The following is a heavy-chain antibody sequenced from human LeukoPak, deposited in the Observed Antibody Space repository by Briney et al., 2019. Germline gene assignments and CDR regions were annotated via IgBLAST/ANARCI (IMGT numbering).Heavy chain of an antibody. CDR3: AKDVDGGGWLSYDAFDI. D-gene: IGHD3-22*01. CDR1: GFTFSSYA. J-gene: IGHJ3*02. CDR2: ISGSGGST. V-gene: IGHV3-23*01. Sequence: GGSLRLSCAASGFTFSSYAMSWVRQAPGKGLEWVSAISGSGGSTYYADSVKGRFTISRDNSKNTLYLQMNSLRAEDTAVYYCAKDVDGGGWLSYDAFDIWGQGTMVTVSS.